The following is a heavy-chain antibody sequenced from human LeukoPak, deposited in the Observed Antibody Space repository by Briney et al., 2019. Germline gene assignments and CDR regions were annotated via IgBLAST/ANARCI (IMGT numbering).Heavy chain of an antibody. CDR3: ARSSWIQQSSDF. D-gene: IGHD5-18*01. J-gene: IGHJ4*02. Sequence: ASVKVSCKASGYSFTTFAMNWVRQAPGQGLEWMGWINTNTGNPTYAQDFTGRFVFSLDTSVTTTFLEISSLKAEDTPIYYCARSSWIQQSSDFWGQGTLVTVSS. CDR1: GYSFTTFA. CDR2: INTNTGNP. V-gene: IGHV7-4-1*02.